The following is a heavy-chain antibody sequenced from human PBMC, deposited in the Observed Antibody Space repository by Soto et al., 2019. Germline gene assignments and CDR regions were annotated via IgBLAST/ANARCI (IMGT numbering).Heavy chain of an antibody. CDR3: AKKIALMGPQVYYYYYYGMDV. J-gene: IGHJ6*02. CDR2: ISGSGGST. Sequence: QDGGSLRLSCAASGLTFSSYAMSWVRKAPGKGLEWVSAISGSGGSTYYADSVKGRFTISRDNSKNTLYLQMNSLRAEDTAVYYCAKKIALMGPQVYYYYYYGMDVWGQGTTVTVPS. CDR1: GLTFSSYA. V-gene: IGHV3-23*01. D-gene: IGHD3-16*01.